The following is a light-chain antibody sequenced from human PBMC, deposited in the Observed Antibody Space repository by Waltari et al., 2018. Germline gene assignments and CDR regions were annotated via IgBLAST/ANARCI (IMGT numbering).Light chain of an antibody. V-gene: IGLV3-21*04. CDR3: HVWHPHVDPGV. Sequence: SYVVTQPPSVSVAPGATATITCGGDNIGTYSVHWYQQKAGQAPVLVIFYDRDRPSGIPDRFSGSNSGNTATLTISRVEAGDEARCYCHVWHPHVDPGVFGTGTEVTVL. CDR2: YDR. J-gene: IGLJ1*01. CDR1: NIGTYS.